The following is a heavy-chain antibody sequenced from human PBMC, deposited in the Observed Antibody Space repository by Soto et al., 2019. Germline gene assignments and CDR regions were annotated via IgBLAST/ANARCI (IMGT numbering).Heavy chain of an antibody. D-gene: IGHD3-22*01. CDR1: GFTFDDYG. CDR3: ARGHGTYYYDSSGYRDAFDI. V-gene: IGHV3-20*04. CDR2: INWNGGST. J-gene: IGHJ3*02. Sequence: GGSLRLSCAASGFTFDDYGMSWVRQAPGKGLEWVSGINWNGGSTGYADSVKGRFTISRDNAKNSLYLQMNSLRAEDTALYYCARGHGTYYYDSSGYRDAFDIWGQGKMVTVS.